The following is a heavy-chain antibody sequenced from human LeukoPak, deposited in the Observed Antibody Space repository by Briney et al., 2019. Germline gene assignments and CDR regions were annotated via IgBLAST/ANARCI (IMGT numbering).Heavy chain of an antibody. V-gene: IGHV1-46*01. D-gene: IGHD6-6*01. J-gene: IGHJ4*02. CDR3: AAAPARIAAPSR. CDR1: GYTFTSYY. Sequence: ASVKVSCKACGYTFTSYYMHWVRQAPGQGLEWMGIINPSGGSTSYAQKFQGRVTMTRDTSTSTAYMELSSLRSEDTAVYYCAAAPARIAAPSRWGQGTLVTVSS. CDR2: INPSGGST.